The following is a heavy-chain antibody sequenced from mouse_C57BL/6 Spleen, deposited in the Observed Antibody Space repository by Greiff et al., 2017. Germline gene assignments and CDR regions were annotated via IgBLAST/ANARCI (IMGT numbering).Heavy chain of an antibody. CDR1: GYTFTSYW. D-gene: IGHD3-2*02. CDR2: IYPGSGST. J-gene: IGHJ3*01. Sequence: QVQLQQPGAELVKPGASVKMSCKASGYTFTSYWITWVKQRPGQGLAWIGDIYPGSGSTNYNEKFKSKATLTVDTSSSTAYMQLSSLTSEDSAVYYCARSRGTAQATVIAYWGQGTLVTVSA. CDR3: ARSRGTAQATVIAY. V-gene: IGHV1-55*01.